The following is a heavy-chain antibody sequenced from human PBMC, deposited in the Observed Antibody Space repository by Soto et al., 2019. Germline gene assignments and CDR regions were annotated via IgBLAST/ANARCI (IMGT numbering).Heavy chain of an antibody. Sequence: GESLKISCQGSGYSCTTYWIGWVRQMPGKGLEWMGIIYPGNSDIRYSPSFQGQVTISADKSISTAYLKWSGLKASDTAMYYCARLGIWSYGMDVWGQGTTVTVSS. CDR2: IYPGNSDI. CDR1: GYSCTTYW. V-gene: IGHV5-51*01. D-gene: IGHD3-16*01. J-gene: IGHJ6*02. CDR3: ARLGIWSYGMDV.